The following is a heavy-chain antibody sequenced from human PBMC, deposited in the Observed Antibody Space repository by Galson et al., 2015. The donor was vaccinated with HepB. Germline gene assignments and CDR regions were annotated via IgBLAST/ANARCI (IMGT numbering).Heavy chain of an antibody. J-gene: IGHJ6*03. CDR1: GFTFSSYG. CDR3: ARVPGQRKDYYYYYMDV. Sequence: SLRLSCAASGFTFSSYGMHWVRQAPGKGLEWVAVIWYDGSNKYYADSVKGRFTISRDNSKNTLYLQMNSLRAEDTAVYYCARVPGQRKDYYYYYMDVWGKGTTVTISS. CDR2: IWYDGSNK. V-gene: IGHV3-33*01.